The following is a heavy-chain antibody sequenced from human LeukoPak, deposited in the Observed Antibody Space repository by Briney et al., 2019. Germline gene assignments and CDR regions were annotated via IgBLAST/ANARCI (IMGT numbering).Heavy chain of an antibody. CDR1: GFTVNNNY. V-gene: IGHV3-53*01. CDR3: ARGGYSGYDYAFDI. Sequence: VTLRFSCSASGFTVNNNYMSRLPHAPGKELKWVSVIYSGGSTYYEDSVKGRFTMSRDNAKNTLYLQMNSLRAEDTAVYYCARGGYSGYDYAFDIWGQGTMVTVSS. D-gene: IGHD5-12*01. CDR2: IYSGGST. J-gene: IGHJ3*02.